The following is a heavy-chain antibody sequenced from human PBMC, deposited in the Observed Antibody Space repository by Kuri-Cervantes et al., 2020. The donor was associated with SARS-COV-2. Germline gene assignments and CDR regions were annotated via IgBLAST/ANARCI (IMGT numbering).Heavy chain of an antibody. Sequence: GGSLRLSCSASGFTFSSYAMHWVRQAPGKGLEYVSAISSNGGSTYYADSVKGRFTISRDNSKNTLYLQMSSLRAEDTAVYYRASVPTSGYYLLWGQGTLVTVSS. D-gene: IGHD3-22*01. CDR2: ISSNGGST. V-gene: IGHV3-64D*08. CDR3: ASVPTSGYYLL. CDR1: GFTFSSYA. J-gene: IGHJ4*02.